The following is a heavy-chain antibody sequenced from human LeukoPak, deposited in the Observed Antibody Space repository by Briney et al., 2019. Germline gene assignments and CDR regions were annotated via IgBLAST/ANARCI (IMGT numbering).Heavy chain of an antibody. Sequence: PGGSLRLSCTASGFPFSNDPMNWVRQAPGKGLEWVSSISSSSSYIYYADSVKGRFTISRDNAKNSLYLQMNSLRAEDTAVYYCAREVDTALDYWGQGTLVTVSS. D-gene: IGHD5-18*01. CDR3: AREVDTALDY. CDR1: GFPFSNDP. J-gene: IGHJ4*02. V-gene: IGHV3-21*01. CDR2: ISSSSSYI.